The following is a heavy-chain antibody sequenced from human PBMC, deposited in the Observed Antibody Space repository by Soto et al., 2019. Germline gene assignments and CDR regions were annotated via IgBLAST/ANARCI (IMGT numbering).Heavy chain of an antibody. CDR1: GFSFSSYG. Sequence: QVHLVESGGGVVQPGRSLRLSCVASGFSFSSYGMHWVRQAPGKGLDWVAVIWYDGSNKYYAESVKGRFTISRDNSKNTLYLQMNSLTVEDTAVYYCARAQYTGSYFDACDVWGQGTRVTVSS. D-gene: IGHD1-26*01. CDR2: IWYDGSNK. CDR3: ARAQYTGSYFDACDV. V-gene: IGHV3-33*03. J-gene: IGHJ3*01.